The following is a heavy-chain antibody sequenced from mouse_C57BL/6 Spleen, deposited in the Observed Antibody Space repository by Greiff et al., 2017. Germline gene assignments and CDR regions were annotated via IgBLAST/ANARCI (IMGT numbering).Heavy chain of an antibody. J-gene: IGHJ2*01. CDR3: ARSDNWDGDYFDY. D-gene: IGHD4-1*01. CDR2: IYPGDGDT. CDR1: GYAFSSSW. V-gene: IGHV1-82*01. Sequence: VQLQQSGPELVKPGASVKISCKASGYAFSSSWMNWVKQRPGKGLEWIGRIYPGDGDTNYNGQFKGKATLTADKSSSTAYMQLSSLTSEDSAVYFCARSDNWDGDYFDYWGQGTTLTVSS.